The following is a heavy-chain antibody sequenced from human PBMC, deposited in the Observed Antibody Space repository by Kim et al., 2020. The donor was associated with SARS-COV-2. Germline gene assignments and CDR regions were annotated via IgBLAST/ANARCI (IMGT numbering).Heavy chain of an antibody. CDR3: AREVGHRYQLLVMDV. CDR1: GGSFSVYY. V-gene: IGHV4-34*01. Sequence: SETLSLTCAVYGGSFSVYYWSWIRQPPGKGLEWIGEINHSGSTNYNPSLKSRVTISVDTSKNQFSLKLSSVTAADTAVYYCAREVGHRYQLLVMDVWGKGTTVTVSS. J-gene: IGHJ6*03. CDR2: INHSGST. D-gene: IGHD2-2*01.